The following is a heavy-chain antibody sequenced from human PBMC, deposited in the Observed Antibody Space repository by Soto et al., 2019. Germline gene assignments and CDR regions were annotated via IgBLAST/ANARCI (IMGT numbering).Heavy chain of an antibody. J-gene: IGHJ4*02. CDR2: ISSSGSTI. CDR3: ARGGSYTFDC. CDR1: GFTFSSYS. D-gene: IGHD1-26*01. Sequence: EVQLVESGGGLVQPGGSLRLSCAASGFTFSSYSINGVRQAPGKGLEWVSYISSSGSTIYYADSVKGRFTISRDNAKNSLYMQMNSLRDEDTAVYYCARGGSYTFDCWGQGNLVTVSS. V-gene: IGHV3-48*02.